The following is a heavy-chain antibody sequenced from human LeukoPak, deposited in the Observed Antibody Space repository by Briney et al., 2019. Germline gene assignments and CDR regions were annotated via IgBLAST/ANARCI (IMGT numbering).Heavy chain of an antibody. J-gene: IGHJ4*02. CDR1: GYSFTSYW. Sequence: GESLKISCKGSGYSFTSYWIGWVRQMPGKGLEWMGIIYPGDSDTRYSPSFQGQVTISADKSISTAYLQWSSLKASDTAMYYCARLGRYCSGGSCYRLPYFDYWGQGTLVTVSS. D-gene: IGHD2-15*01. CDR3: ARLGRYCSGGSCYRLPYFDY. CDR2: IYPGDSDT. V-gene: IGHV5-51*01.